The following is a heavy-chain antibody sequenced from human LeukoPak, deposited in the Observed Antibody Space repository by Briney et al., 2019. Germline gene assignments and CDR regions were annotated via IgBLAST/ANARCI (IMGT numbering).Heavy chain of an antibody. D-gene: IGHD4-23*01. Sequence: KPGGSLRLSCAASGFTFNDVYMDWVRQAPGRGPDWVGRSRTHGATTDYAAPVKGRFTISRDDSKNTLYLQMNSLKTEDTAVYYCTTTTTVVTGYWGQGTLVSVSS. J-gene: IGHJ4*02. V-gene: IGHV3-15*01. CDR2: SRTHGATT. CDR1: GFTFNDVY. CDR3: TTTTTVVTGY.